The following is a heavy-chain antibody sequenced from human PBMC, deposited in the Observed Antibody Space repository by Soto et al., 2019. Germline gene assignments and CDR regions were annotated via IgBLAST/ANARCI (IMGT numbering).Heavy chain of an antibody. CDR1: GGSISSYY. CDR2: VHHSWGS. CDR3: ARQGFGPLHGLVDG. J-gene: IGHJ3*01. V-gene: IGHV4-59*08. D-gene: IGHD3-10*01. Sequence: SETLSLTCTVSGGSISSYYWSWFRQSPGKRMEWIGYVHHSWGSSYNPSLQSRVAISLDTSKSQFSLKVTSVTATDTAVYYCARQGFGPLHGLVDGWGQATMVTVSS.